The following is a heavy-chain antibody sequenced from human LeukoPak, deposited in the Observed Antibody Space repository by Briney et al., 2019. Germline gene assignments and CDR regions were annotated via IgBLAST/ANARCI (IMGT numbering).Heavy chain of an antibody. CDR2: IYYSGST. CDR1: GGSISSYY. D-gene: IGHD6-19*01. CDR3: ARSPPRYSSGWPYNWFDP. Sequence: PSETLSLTCTVSGGSISSYYWSWIRQPPGEGLGWIGYIYYSGSTNYNPSLKSRVTISVDTSKNQFSLKLSSVTAADTAVYYCARSPPRYSSGWPYNWFDPWGQGTLVTVSS. J-gene: IGHJ5*02. V-gene: IGHV4-59*08.